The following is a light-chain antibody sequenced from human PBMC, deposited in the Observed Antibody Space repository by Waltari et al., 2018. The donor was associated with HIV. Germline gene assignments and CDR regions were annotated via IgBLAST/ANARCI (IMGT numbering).Light chain of an antibody. CDR3: ISYISSSSPV. J-gene: IGLJ3*02. CDR2: EVS. Sequence: QSALTQPASVSGSPGQSITISCTGTSFDIYGYNFVSWFQHHPGKAPKVIIYEVSNRTSGVSCLFSGSKSGNTASLTISGLQPEDEAEYFCISYISSSSPVFGGGTKLTVL. V-gene: IGLV2-14*01. CDR1: SFDIYGYNF.